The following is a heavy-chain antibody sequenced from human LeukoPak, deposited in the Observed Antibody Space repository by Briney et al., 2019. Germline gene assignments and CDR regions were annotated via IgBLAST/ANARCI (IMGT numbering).Heavy chain of an antibody. CDR1: GFTFSSYA. Sequence: GGSLRLSCAASGFTFSSYAMSWVRQAPGKGLEWVSAISGSGGSTYYADSVKGRFTISRDNSKNTLYLQMNSLRAEDTAVYYCANSEQLVNYFDYWGQGTLVTVSS. CDR2: ISGSGGST. J-gene: IGHJ4*02. CDR3: ANSEQLVNYFDY. D-gene: IGHD6-13*01. V-gene: IGHV3-23*01.